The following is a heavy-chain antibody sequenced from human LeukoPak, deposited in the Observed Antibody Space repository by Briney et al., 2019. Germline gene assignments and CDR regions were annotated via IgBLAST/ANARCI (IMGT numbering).Heavy chain of an antibody. D-gene: IGHD5-18*01. J-gene: IGHJ5*02. CDR2: ISAYNGNT. CDR1: GYTFTSYG. V-gene: IGHV1-18*01. Sequence: ASVKVSCKASGYTFTSYGISWVRQAPGQGLEWMGWISAYNGNTNYAQKLQGRVTMTTDTSTSTVYMELSSLRSEDTAVYYCARALPHRRLMDTTMEQHWFDPWGQGTLVTVSS. CDR3: ARALPHRRLMDTTMEQHWFDP.